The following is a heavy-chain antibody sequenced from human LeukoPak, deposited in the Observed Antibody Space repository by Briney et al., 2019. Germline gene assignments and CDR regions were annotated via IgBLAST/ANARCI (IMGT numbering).Heavy chain of an antibody. CDR2: IYYSGST. D-gene: IGHD3-22*01. CDR1: GGSISSYY. V-gene: IGHV4-59*01. J-gene: IGHJ3*02. CDR3: ATSLDSGYYYSMDAFDI. Sequence: SETLSLTCTVSGGSISSYYWSWIRQPPGKGLEWIGYIYYSGSTNYNPSLKSRVTISVDTSKNQLSLKLSSVTAADTAVYYCATSLDSGYYYSMDAFDIWGQGTMVTVSS.